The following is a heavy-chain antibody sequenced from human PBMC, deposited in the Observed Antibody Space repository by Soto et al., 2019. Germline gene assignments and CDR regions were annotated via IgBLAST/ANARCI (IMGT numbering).Heavy chain of an antibody. J-gene: IGHJ4*02. D-gene: IGHD2-21*01. Sequence: QVQLQESGPGLVKPSETLTLTCAVSGASISKGKWWGWVRQPPGKGLEWIGEISHSVSPNYNPSLRSRFTIEVDKSKNQFSLKFSVTAADTAMYYCTRDGDYGYSLAYWGQGTLVTVSS. CDR2: ISHSVSP. CDR3: TRDGDYGYSLAY. V-gene: IGHV4-4*02. CDR1: GASISKGKW.